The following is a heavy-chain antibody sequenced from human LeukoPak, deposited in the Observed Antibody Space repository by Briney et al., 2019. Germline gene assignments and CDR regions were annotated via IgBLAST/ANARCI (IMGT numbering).Heavy chain of an antibody. J-gene: IGHJ5*02. Sequence: ASVKVSCKASGYTFTSYYMHWVRQAPGQGLEWMGWINPNSGGTNYAQKFQGRVTMTRDTSISTAYMELSRLRSDDTAVYYCARAIAAAGTWWFDPWGQGTLVTVSS. D-gene: IGHD6-13*01. V-gene: IGHV1-2*02. CDR3: ARAIAAAGTWWFDP. CDR2: INPNSGGT. CDR1: GYTFTSYY.